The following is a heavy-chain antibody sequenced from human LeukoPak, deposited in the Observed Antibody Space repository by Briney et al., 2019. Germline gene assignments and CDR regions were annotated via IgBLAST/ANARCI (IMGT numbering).Heavy chain of an antibody. CDR1: GGYISSGDYS. Sequence: ALSIICADCGGYISSGDYSWSWIRQPPGNGLEWMGYIYDSGSTYYNPSLKSRVTISVDRSKNQFSLKLSSVTAADTAVYYCARCYGRGGYYYYYGMDVWGKGTTVTVSS. D-gene: IGHD2-15*01. V-gene: IGHV4-30-2*01. J-gene: IGHJ6*04. CDR3: ARCYGRGGYYYYYGMDV. CDR2: IYDSGST.